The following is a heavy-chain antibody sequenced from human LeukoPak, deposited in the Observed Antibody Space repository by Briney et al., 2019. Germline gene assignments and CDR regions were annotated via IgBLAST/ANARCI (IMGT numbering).Heavy chain of an antibody. CDR3: ARDPPRGYSV. J-gene: IGHJ4*02. CDR2: INPSGGST. D-gene: IGHD5-18*01. CDR1: GYTFTSYY. Sequence: ASVKVSCKASGYTFTSYYMHWVRQAPGQGLEWMGIINPSGGSTSYAQKFQGRVAMTRDTSTSTVYMELSSLRSEDTAVYYGARDPPRGYSVWGQGTLVTVSS. V-gene: IGHV1-46*01.